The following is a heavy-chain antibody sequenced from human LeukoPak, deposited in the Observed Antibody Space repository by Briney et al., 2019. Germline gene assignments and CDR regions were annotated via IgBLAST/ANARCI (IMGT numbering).Heavy chain of an antibody. J-gene: IGHJ4*02. CDR2: NYPSEAGT. Sequence: GEPLKTSSKASGYRSTSYLISWVRRIRGRGLAWVGINYPSEAGTSYRPSLQGQVTISADKSISTAYLQCSILKASDTAMYCSGCAGDEWPPDYWGQGTLVTVSS. V-gene: IGHV5-51*03. CDR1: GYRSTSYL. CDR3: GCAGDEWPPDY. D-gene: IGHD3-10*02.